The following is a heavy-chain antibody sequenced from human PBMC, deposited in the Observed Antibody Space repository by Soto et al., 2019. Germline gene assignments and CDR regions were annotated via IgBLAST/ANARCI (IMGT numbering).Heavy chain of an antibody. CDR3: ARPSGYYDTSGYYGAFYDYGMDV. CDR1: GFSFSDYS. Sequence: PGGSLRLSCAASGFSFSDYSMNWVRQAPGKGLEWLAYVRDGVGSIRYADSVEGRFTISRDNAENSLFLQMNSLRDDDTAVYYCARPSGYYDTSGYYGAFYDYGMDVWGQGTTVTVSS. J-gene: IGHJ6*02. V-gene: IGHV3-48*02. D-gene: IGHD3-22*01. CDR2: VRDGVGSI.